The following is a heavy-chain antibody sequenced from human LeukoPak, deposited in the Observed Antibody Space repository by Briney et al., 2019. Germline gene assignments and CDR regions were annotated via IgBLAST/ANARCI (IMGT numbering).Heavy chain of an antibody. Sequence: PSDTLSLTCSVSGGSMTYYYWAWIRQPPGKTLEWIGYTYYSGRTDYNPSLKGRVSISVDRSRSSNQFSLTVSSVTAADTAVYYCARVSSVITTSFDYWGQGILVTVSS. D-gene: IGHD3-22*01. CDR2: TYYSGRT. V-gene: IGHV4-59*07. CDR3: ARVSSVITTSFDY. J-gene: IGHJ4*02. CDR1: GGSMTYYY.